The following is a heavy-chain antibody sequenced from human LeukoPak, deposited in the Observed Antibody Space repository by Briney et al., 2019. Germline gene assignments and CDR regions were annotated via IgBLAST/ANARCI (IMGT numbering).Heavy chain of an antibody. CDR3: ARGTGSDSWYIDY. Sequence: GGSLTLSCTPSILILITYSMKWLRQAPGRGLEWFSYISCRSNNIDRSPIQDADPVKGRFTISRDNDKNPLYLQMNSLRDEDTAVYYCARGTGSDSWYIDYWGQGELVSVSS. D-gene: IGHD6-13*01. V-gene: IGHV3-48*02. J-gene: IGHJ4*02. CDR1: ILILITYS. CDR2: ISCRSNNIDRSPI.